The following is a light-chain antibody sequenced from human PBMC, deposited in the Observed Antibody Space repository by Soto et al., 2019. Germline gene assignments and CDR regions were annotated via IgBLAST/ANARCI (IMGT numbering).Light chain of an antibody. J-gene: IGLJ1*01. Sequence: QSALTQPASVSGSPGQSITISCTGSTSDVGGYNYVSWYQQEPDKAPKLMIYQVSNRPSGISNRFSGSKSGNTAALTISGLXAEDEADYYCCSYTNSDTLVFGTGTKV. CDR1: TSDVGGYNY. V-gene: IGLV2-14*01. CDR3: CSYTNSDTLV. CDR2: QVS.